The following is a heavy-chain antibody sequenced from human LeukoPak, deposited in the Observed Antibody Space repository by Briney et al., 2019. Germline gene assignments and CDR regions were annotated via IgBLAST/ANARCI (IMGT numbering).Heavy chain of an antibody. CDR2: IYHSGST. CDR3: ARPIAPRYYFDY. CDR1: GYSISNDYY. V-gene: IGHV4-38-2*01. J-gene: IGHJ4*02. Sequence: PSETLSLTCAVSGYSISNDYYWGWIRQPPGKGLEWIGSIYHSGSTYYNPSLKSRVTISVDTSKNQFSLKLSSVTAADTAVYYCARPIAPRYYFDYWGQGTLVTVSS.